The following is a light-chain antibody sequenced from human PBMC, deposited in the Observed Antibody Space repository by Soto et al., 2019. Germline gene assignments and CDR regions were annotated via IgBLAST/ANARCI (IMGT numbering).Light chain of an antibody. CDR3: QHYNSYPRT. V-gene: IGKV1-5*01. CDR2: HAF. J-gene: IGKJ1*01. CDR1: QTINNW. Sequence: QMTQSPSTLSASIGDRVTITCRASQTINNWLAWYQQKPGKAPNLLISHAFNLETGVPSRFSGSAFGTEFTLTISSLQPDDFATYYCQHYNSYPRTFGQGTKV.